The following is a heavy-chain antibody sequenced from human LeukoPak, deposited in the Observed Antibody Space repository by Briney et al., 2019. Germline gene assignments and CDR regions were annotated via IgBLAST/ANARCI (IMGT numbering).Heavy chain of an antibody. J-gene: IGHJ4*02. CDR1: GGSISSSNFY. CDR3: VRLFPRSTILRGGTCFGPWGY. V-gene: IGHV4-39*01. CDR2: IHYSGRT. D-gene: IGHD2-15*01. Sequence: PSETLSLTCTVSGGSISSSNFYWGWIRQPPGKGLERIGSIHYSGRTYYNPSLKSRVAISIDTSKNQFSLKLYSVTAADTAVFFGVRLFPRSTILRGGTCFGPWGYWARETLV.